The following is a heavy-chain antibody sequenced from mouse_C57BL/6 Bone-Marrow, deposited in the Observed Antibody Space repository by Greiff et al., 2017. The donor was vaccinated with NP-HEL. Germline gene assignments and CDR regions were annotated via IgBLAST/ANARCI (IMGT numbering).Heavy chain of an antibody. V-gene: IGHV1-5*01. CDR2: IYPGNSDT. Sequence: VQLQQSGTVLARPGASVKMSCKTSGYTFTSYWMHWVKQRPGQGLEWIGAIYPGNSDTSYNQKVKGKAKLTAVTSASTAYMELSSLTNEDSAVYYCTRYSYYYGSSYNAMDYWGQGTSVTVSS. D-gene: IGHD1-1*01. CDR3: TRYSYYYGSSYNAMDY. J-gene: IGHJ4*01. CDR1: GYTFTSYW.